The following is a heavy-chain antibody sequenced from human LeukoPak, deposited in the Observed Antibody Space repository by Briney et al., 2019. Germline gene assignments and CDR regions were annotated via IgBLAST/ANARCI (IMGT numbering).Heavy chain of an antibody. Sequence: GGSLRLSCAASGFTISSNYMNWVRQAPGKGLEWVSAISGSGGSTYYADSVKGRFTISRDNSKNTLYLQMNSLRAEDTAVYYCAKDQQSSATTVTNWGQGTLVTVSS. J-gene: IGHJ4*02. V-gene: IGHV3-23*01. CDR3: AKDQQSSATTVTN. CDR2: ISGSGGST. D-gene: IGHD4-17*01. CDR1: GFTISSNY.